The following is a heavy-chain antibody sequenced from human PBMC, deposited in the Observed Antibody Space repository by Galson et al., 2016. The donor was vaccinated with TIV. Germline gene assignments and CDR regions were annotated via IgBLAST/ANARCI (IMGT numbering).Heavy chain of an antibody. Sequence: QSGAEVKKPGESLKISCQVSRYSFTSNWIAWVRQMPGKGLEWMGIMYPADSDIRYSPSFQGQVTMSADESISTAYLQWSSLKASDSAIYFCARASGYSGYSYGYFDSWGQGTRVTVSS. CDR3: ARASGYSGYSYGYFDS. CDR2: MYPADSDI. D-gene: IGHD5-18*01. V-gene: IGHV5-51*03. J-gene: IGHJ4*02. CDR1: RYSFTSNW.